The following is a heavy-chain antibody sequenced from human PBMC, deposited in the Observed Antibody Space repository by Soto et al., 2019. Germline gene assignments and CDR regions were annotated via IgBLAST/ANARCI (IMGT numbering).Heavy chain of an antibody. CDR1: GYTFTSYG. CDR2: ISAYNGNT. CDR3: ARVSWAIVGAKSAFDI. V-gene: IGHV1-18*01. J-gene: IGHJ3*02. D-gene: IGHD1-26*01. Sequence: QVQLVQSGAEVKKPGASVKVSCKASGYTFTSYGISWVRQAPGQGLEWMGWISAYNGNTNYAQKLQGRVTMTTDTXTXXAYMELRSLRSDDTAVYYCARVSWAIVGAKSAFDIWGQGTMVTVSS.